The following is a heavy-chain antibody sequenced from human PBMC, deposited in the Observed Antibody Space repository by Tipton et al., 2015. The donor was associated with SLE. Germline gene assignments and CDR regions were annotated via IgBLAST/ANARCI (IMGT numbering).Heavy chain of an antibody. D-gene: IGHD6-6*01. CDR3: ARGGSSSSLWYFDL. J-gene: IGHJ2*01. Sequence: LRLSCAISGDSVSSNSAAWNWIRQSPARGLEWLGRTYYRSKWYSDYAVSVKGRVTINPDTSKNQFSLQLNSVTPEDTAVYYCARGGSSSSLWYFDLWGRGTLVTVSS. V-gene: IGHV6-1*01. CDR1: GDSVSSNSAA. CDR2: TYYRSKWYS.